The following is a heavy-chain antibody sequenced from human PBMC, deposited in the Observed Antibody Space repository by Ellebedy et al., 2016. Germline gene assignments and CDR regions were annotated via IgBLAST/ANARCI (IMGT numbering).Heavy chain of an antibody. CDR2: IWYDGSNK. CDR1: GFTFSSFA. CDR3: AKNGGISEYLSFQFDY. V-gene: IGHV3-33*06. Sequence: GGSLRLSXAASGFTFSSFAMHWVRQPPGKGLEWVSVIWYDGSNKYYADSVKGRFTISRDNSRNTLYLQMHGLSAEDTAVYYCAKNGGISEYLSFQFDYWGQGALVTVSS. D-gene: IGHD2/OR15-2a*01. J-gene: IGHJ4*02.